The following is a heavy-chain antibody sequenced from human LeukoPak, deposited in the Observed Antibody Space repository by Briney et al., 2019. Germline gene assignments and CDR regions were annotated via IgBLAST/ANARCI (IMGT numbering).Heavy chain of an antibody. CDR1: GFTFSSYG. CDR2: TSYDGSNK. J-gene: IGHJ4*02. D-gene: IGHD3-22*01. CDR3: ARDYDSSGYLPDY. V-gene: IGHV3-30*03. Sequence: GSLRLYCAASGFTFSSYGMHWVRQAPGKGLEWVAVTSYDGSNKYYADSVKGRFTISRDNSKNTLYLQMSSLRVEDTALYYCARDYDSSGYLPDYWGQGTLVTVSS.